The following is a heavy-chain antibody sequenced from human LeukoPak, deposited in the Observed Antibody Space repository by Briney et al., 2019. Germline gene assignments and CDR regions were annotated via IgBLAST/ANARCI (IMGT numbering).Heavy chain of an antibody. CDR1: GFTFSNYA. D-gene: IGHD6-19*01. J-gene: IGHJ6*02. Sequence: GGSLRLSCAASGFTFSNYAMSWVRQAPGKGLEWVSAISGSGGSTYYADSVKGRFTISRDNSKNTLYLQMNSLRAEDTAVYYCAKVPKQWLVLDYYYGMDVWGQGTTVTVSS. V-gene: IGHV3-23*01. CDR2: ISGSGGST. CDR3: AKVPKQWLVLDYYYGMDV.